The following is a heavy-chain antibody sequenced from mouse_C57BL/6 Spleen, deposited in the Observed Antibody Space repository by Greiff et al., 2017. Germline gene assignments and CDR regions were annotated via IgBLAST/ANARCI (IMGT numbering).Heavy chain of an antibody. V-gene: IGHV1-53*01. J-gene: IGHJ3*01. CDR3: ARGGLLWPSWFAY. CDR2: INPSNGGT. CDR1: GYTFTRYW. Sequence: VKLQQPGTELVKPGASVKLSCKASGYTFTRYWMHWVKQRPGQGLEWIGNINPSNGGTNYNEKFKSKATLTVDKSSSTAYMQLSSLTSEDSAVYYCARGGLLWPSWFAYWGQGTLVTVSA. D-gene: IGHD2-1*01.